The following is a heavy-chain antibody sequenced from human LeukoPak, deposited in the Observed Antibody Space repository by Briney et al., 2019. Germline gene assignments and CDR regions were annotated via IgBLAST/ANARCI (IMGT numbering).Heavy chain of an antibody. V-gene: IGHV4-39*01. Sequence: SETLSLTCTVSDGSISSSSYYWGWIRQPPGKGLEWIGSIYYSGSTYYNPSLKSRVTISVDTSKNQFSLKLSSVTAADTAVYYCASWTMVRGVIGYWGQGTLVTVSS. CDR3: ASWTMVRGVIGY. CDR2: IYYSGST. D-gene: IGHD3-10*01. J-gene: IGHJ4*02. CDR1: DGSISSSSYY.